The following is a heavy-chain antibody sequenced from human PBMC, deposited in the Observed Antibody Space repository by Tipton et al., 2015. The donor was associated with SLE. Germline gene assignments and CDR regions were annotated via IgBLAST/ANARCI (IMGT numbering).Heavy chain of an antibody. CDR2: IYYSGST. J-gene: IGHJ2*01. CDR1: GGSISSYY. CDR3: ARGGRRDFDL. D-gene: IGHD1-26*01. Sequence: TLSLTCTVSGGSISSYYWSWMRQPPGKGLEWIGYIYYSGSTNYNPSLKSRVTISVDTSKNQFSLKLSSVTAADTAVYYCARGGRRDFDLWGRGTLVTVSS. V-gene: IGHV4-59*01.